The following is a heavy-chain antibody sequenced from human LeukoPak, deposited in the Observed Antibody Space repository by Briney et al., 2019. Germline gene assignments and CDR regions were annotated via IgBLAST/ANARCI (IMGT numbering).Heavy chain of an antibody. CDR2: IYPGDSDT. D-gene: IGHD4-23*01. Sequence: GESLKISCEGSGYSFTSYWIGWVRQMPGKGLEWMRIIYPGDSDTRYSPSFQGQVTISADKSISTAYLQWSSLKASDTAMYYCARQWATDGGYYYYGMDVWGQGTTVTVSS. CDR1: GYSFTSYW. CDR3: ARQWATDGGYYYYGMDV. V-gene: IGHV5-51*01. J-gene: IGHJ6*02.